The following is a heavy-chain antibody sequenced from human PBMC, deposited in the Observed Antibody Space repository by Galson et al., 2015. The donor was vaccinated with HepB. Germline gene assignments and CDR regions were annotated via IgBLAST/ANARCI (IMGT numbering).Heavy chain of an antibody. Sequence: CAISGDSVSANRVVAWNWIRRSPSRGLDWLGRTYNRSGWNYDYAVSVKSRITINPDTSKNQFSLWITSVTAEDTAVYYCARGKNSAFDIWGQGTLVTVSS. CDR1: GDSVSANRVVA. CDR2: TYNRSGWNY. CDR3: ARGKNSAFDI. D-gene: IGHD1-7*01. J-gene: IGHJ3*02. V-gene: IGHV6-1*01.